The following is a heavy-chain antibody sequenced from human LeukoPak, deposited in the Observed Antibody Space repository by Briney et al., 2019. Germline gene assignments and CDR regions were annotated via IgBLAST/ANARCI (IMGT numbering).Heavy chain of an antibody. CDR1: GYTFTSYG. CDR3: ASLALDTAMVRLAWYYGMDV. Sequence: ASVKVSCKASGYTFTSYGISWVRQAPGQGLEWMGWISAYNGNTNYAQKLQGRVTMTTDTSTSTAYMELRSLRSDDTAVYYCASLALDTAMVRLAWYYGMDVWGQGTTVTVSS. CDR2: ISAYNGNT. V-gene: IGHV1-18*01. D-gene: IGHD5-18*01. J-gene: IGHJ6*02.